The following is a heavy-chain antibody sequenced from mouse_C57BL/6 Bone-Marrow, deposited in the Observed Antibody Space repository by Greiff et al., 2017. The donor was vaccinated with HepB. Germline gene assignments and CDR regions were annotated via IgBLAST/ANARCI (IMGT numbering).Heavy chain of an antibody. CDR1: GFSLTSYG. D-gene: IGHD2-4*01. V-gene: IGHV2-9*01. Sequence: VKVEESGPGLVAPSQSLSITCTVSGFSLTSYGVDWVRQPPGKGLEWLGVIWGGGSTNYNSALMSRLSISKDNSKSQVFLKMNSLQTDDTAMYYCAKHEDYDYDEGPLGYWGQGTSVTVSS. CDR2: IWGGGST. CDR3: AKHEDYDYDEGPLGY. J-gene: IGHJ4*01.